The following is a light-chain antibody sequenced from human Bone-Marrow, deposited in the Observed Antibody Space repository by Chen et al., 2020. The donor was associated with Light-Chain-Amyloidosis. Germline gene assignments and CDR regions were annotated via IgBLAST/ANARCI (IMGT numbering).Light chain of an antibody. J-gene: IGLJ2*01. Sequence: QSALTQPPSASGSPGQSVTLSCAGPSSDVGGYNYVSWYQQHPGKAPKLMIYEVTKRPSGVPDRFSGSKSGNTASLTVSGLQAEDEADYYCSSYGGSNNLLFGGGTKVTVL. CDR1: SSDVGGYNY. CDR2: EVT. CDR3: SSYGGSNNLL. V-gene: IGLV2-8*01.